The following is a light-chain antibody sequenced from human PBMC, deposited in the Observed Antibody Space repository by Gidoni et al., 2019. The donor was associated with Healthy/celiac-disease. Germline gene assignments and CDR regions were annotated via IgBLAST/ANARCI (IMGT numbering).Light chain of an antibody. CDR2: DAS. Sequence: IVLTQSPATLSLSPGERATLSCRASQSVSSYLAWYQQTPGQAPRLLIYDASNRATGIPARFSGSGSGTDFTLTISSLEPEDFAVYYCQRRSNWSTFHQXTRLEIK. CDR1: QSVSSY. CDR3: QRRSNWST. J-gene: IGKJ5*01. V-gene: IGKV3-11*01.